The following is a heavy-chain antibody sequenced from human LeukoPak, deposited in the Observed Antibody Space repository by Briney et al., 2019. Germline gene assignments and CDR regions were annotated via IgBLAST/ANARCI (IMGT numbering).Heavy chain of an antibody. J-gene: IGHJ5*02. Sequence: GGSLRLSCAASGFTFSSYSMNWVRQAPGKGLEWVSYISSSSSTIYYADSVKGRFTTSRDNANNSLYLQMNSLRAEDTAVYFCAREYYYDNSGYHPWGQGTLVTVSS. CDR3: AREYYYDNSGYHP. D-gene: IGHD3-22*01. CDR2: ISSSSSTI. CDR1: GFTFSSYS. V-gene: IGHV3-48*01.